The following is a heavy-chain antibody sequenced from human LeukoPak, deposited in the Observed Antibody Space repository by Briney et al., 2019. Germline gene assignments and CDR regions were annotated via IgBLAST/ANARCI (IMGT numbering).Heavy chain of an antibody. Sequence: PGGSLRLSCAASGFTFSSYAMHWVRQAPGKGLEWVSTLSGGGDITKYADSVRGRFTISRDNSKNTLYLQMNSLRAEDTAVYYCAKKWGVYSPFDSWGQGTLVTVSS. D-gene: IGHD5/OR15-5a*01. CDR2: LSGGGDIT. CDR1: GFTFSSYA. CDR3: AKKWGVYSPFDS. V-gene: IGHV3-23*01. J-gene: IGHJ4*02.